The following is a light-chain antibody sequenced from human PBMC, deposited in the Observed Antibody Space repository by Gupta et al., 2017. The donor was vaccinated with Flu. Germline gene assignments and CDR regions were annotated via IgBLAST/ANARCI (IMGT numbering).Light chain of an antibody. J-gene: IGKJ2*01. CDR1: QSISSF. Sequence: DIQMTQSPSSLSASVGDRVTITCRATQSISSFLNWYQQKPGKAPKLLIFAASSLLSGVPSRFSGSGSGTDFTLTIGSLQPEDFATYYCQQSYSTPYTFGQETKLEIK. CDR3: QQSYSTPYT. V-gene: IGKV1-39*01. CDR2: AAS.